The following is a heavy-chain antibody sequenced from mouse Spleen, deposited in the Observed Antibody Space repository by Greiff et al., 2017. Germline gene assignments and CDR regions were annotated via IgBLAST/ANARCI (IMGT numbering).Heavy chain of an antibody. J-gene: IGHJ3*01. D-gene: IGHD1-1*01. CDR3: ARSYGVAWFAY. Sequence: EVHLVESGGGLVQPGGSLRLSCATSGFTFTDYYMSWVRQPPGKALEWLGFIRNKANGYTTEYSASVKGRFTISRDNSQSILYLQMNTLRAEDSATYYCARSYGVAWFAYWGQGTLVTVSA. V-gene: IGHV7-3*02. CDR2: IRNKANGYTT. CDR1: GFTFTDYY.